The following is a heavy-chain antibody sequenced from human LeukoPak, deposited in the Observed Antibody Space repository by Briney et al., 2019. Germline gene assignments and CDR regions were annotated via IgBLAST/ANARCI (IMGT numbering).Heavy chain of an antibody. CDR2: IKSKTDGGTT. CDR3: TTETYYYDSSGLPYYFDY. J-gene: IGHJ4*02. V-gene: IGHV3-15*01. CDR1: GVTFSNAW. D-gene: IGHD3-22*01. Sequence: GGSLRLSCAASGVTFSNAWMSWVRQAPGKGLEWVGRIKSKTDGGTTDYAAPVKGRFTISRDDSKNTLYLQMNSLKTEDTAVYYCTTETYYYDSSGLPYYFDYWGQGTLVSVSS.